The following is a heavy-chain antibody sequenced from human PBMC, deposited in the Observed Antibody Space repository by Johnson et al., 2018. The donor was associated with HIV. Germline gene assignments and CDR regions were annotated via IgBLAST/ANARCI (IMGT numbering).Heavy chain of an antibody. CDR1: GFTFRNFC. Sequence: QVQLVESGGGVVQPGGSLRLSCAASGFTFRNFCMNWVRQAPGKGLEWVSFIRYDGSSKYYADSVKGRFTISRDNPKNSLLLQMNSLRAEDKAVYYCAKCGKHVWEGDSDGFDIWGQGTMVTVSS. V-gene: IGHV3-30*02. CDR2: IRYDGSSK. J-gene: IGHJ3*02. CDR3: AKCGKHVWEGDSDGFDI. D-gene: IGHD1-26*01.